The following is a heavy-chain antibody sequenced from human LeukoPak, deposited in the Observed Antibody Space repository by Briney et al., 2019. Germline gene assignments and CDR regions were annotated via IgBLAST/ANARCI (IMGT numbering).Heavy chain of an antibody. J-gene: IGHJ4*02. CDR3: ARDRDWGSSDPFDY. CDR1: GYTFTSYY. Sequence: GASVKVSCKASGYTFTSYYMHWVRQVPGQGLELMGIINPGRGNTNYAQNFHGRVTLTRDTSTSTIYMELSSLRSEDTAVYYCARDRDWGSSDPFDYWGQGTLVTVSS. V-gene: IGHV1-46*01. CDR2: INPGRGNT. D-gene: IGHD7-27*01.